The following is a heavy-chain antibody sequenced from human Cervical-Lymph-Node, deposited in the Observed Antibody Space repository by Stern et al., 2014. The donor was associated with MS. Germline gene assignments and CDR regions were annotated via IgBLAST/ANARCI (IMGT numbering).Heavy chain of an antibody. Sequence: QLQLVQSGAEVKKPGSSVKVSCKASGCTISNYIISWVRQAPGQGLEWMGGIIPMVVIANYAEKFQDRVTIAADESTSTAYMDLSSLRSEDTAVYDCARATSDYIWGTYRFLDSWGQGTLVIVSS. CDR2: IIPMVVIA. CDR1: GCTISNYI. CDR3: ARATSDYIWGTYRFLDS. D-gene: IGHD3-16*02. J-gene: IGHJ4*02. V-gene: IGHV1-69*01.